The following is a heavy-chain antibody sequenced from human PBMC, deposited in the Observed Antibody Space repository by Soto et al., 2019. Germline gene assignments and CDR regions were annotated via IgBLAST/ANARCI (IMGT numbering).Heavy chain of an antibody. CDR3: ARARAVLRYFDWSPLLT. Sequence: SETLSLTCTVSGGSISSSSYYRGWIRQPPGKGLEWIGSIYYSGSTYYNPSLKSRVTISVDTSKNQFSLKLSSVTAADTAVYYCARARAVLRYFDWSPLLTWGQGNLVTVSS. CDR2: IYYSGST. J-gene: IGHJ5*02. V-gene: IGHV4-39*01. D-gene: IGHD3-9*01. CDR1: GGSISSSSYY.